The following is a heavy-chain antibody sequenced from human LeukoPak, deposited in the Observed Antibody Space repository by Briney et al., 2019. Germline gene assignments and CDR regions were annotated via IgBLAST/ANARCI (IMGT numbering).Heavy chain of an antibody. J-gene: IGHJ4*02. Sequence: GGSLRLSCAASGLTVGFKCMSWVRQAPGKGLEWVSIIYSGGSSYYADSVKGRFTVSRDTSKNTLCLQMNSLRAEDTAVYYCATRPDGNDVPYFDYWGQGTLVTVSS. CDR3: ATRPDGNDVPYFDY. CDR2: IYSGGSS. V-gene: IGHV3-66*01. CDR1: GLTVGFKC. D-gene: IGHD5-12*01.